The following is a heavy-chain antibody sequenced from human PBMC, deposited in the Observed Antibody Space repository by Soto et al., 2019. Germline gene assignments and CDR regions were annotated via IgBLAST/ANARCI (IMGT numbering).Heavy chain of an antibody. D-gene: IGHD6-6*01. V-gene: IGHV1-8*01. CDR2: INPNTGNT. CDR1: GYTFTSYD. J-gene: IGHJ6*02. CDR3: ARGFKQLVDYYYDGIDV. Sequence: ASVQVSCEASGYTFTSYDINWVRQATGEGLEWMGWINPNTGNTGYAQKSQGRDTMTRNTSISTAYIELSSLRSEDTAVYDCARGFKQLVDYYYDGIDVWGQGTRVTVSS.